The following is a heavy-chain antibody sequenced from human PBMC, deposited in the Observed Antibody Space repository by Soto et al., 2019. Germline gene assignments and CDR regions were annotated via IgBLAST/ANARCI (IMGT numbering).Heavy chain of an antibody. V-gene: IGHV6-1*01. CDR3: ARVAEYNWNSLNWFDP. Sequence: SQTLSLTCAISGDSVSSNSAAWNWIRXSPSRGLEWLGRTYYRSKWYNDYAVSVKSRITINPDASKNQFSLQLNSVTPEDTAVYYCARVAEYNWNSLNWFDPWGQGTLVTVSS. CDR2: TYYRSKWYN. J-gene: IGHJ5*02. CDR1: GDSVSSNSAA. D-gene: IGHD1-7*01.